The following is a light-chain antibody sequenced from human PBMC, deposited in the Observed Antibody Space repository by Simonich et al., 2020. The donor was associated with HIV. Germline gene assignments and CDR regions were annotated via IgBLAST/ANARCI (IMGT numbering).Light chain of an antibody. V-gene: IGKV3D-20*01. CDR2: DAS. Sequence: GTLSLSPGERATLSCRASQSVSNNYLAWYQQKPGLAPRLLIYDASSRATGIPDRFSGSGSGTDFTLTISRLEPEDFAVYYCQQYGSSYTFGQGTKLEIK. CDR3: QQYGSSYT. J-gene: IGKJ2*01. CDR1: QSVSNNY.